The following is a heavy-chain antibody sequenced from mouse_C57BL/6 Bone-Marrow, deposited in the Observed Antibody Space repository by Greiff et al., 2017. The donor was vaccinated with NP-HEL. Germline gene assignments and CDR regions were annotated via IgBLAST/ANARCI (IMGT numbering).Heavy chain of an antibody. D-gene: IGHD1-1*01. Sequence: VQLKESGAELVRPGASVKLSCTASGFNIKDDYMHWVKQRPEQGLEWIGWIDPENGETEYVSKFQGKATITADTSSNTAYLQLSSLTSEDTAVYYCTTRYYGSSSRFAYWGQGTLVTVSA. CDR2: IDPENGET. J-gene: IGHJ3*01. V-gene: IGHV14-4*01. CDR3: TTRYYGSSSRFAY. CDR1: GFNIKDDY.